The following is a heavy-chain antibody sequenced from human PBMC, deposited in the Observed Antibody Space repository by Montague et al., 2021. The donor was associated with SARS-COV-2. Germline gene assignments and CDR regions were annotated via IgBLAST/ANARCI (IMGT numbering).Heavy chain of an antibody. CDR1: GDSVSSNSAA. CDR2: TYYRSKWFH. Sequence: CAISGDSVSSNSAAWNWIRQSPSRGLEWLGRTYYRSKWFHDYAISVKSRIIINPDTSKSQFSLQLNSVTPEDTAVYYCANFAVSGTTADYWGQGTLVTVPS. D-gene: IGHD6-19*01. CDR3: ANFAVSGTTADY. V-gene: IGHV6-1*01. J-gene: IGHJ4*02.